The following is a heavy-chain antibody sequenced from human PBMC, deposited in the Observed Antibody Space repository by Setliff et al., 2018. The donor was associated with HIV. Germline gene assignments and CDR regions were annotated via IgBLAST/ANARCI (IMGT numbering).Heavy chain of an antibody. CDR1: AGYITGYY. CDR2: IFYSGTT. J-gene: IGHJ4*02. D-gene: IGHD3-22*01. CDR3: ARFNALLGSSTYYDY. V-gene: IGHV4-59*01. Sequence: SETLSLTCTVSAGYITGYYWTWIRQPPGRGLEWIGYIFYSGTTKFNPSLKGRAAISVDSSNNQFSLKMTSVTAADTAVYFCARFNALLGSSTYYDYWGPGLLVTVSS.